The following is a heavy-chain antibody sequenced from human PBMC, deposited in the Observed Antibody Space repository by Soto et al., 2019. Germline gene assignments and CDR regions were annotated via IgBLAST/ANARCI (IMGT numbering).Heavy chain of an antibody. Sequence: QVQLVQSGAEVKKPGSSVKVSCKASGGTFSSYAISWVRQAPGQGLEWMGEIIPIFGTANYAQKFQGRVTITADDSTSTGYMELSSLRSEDTAVYYCARDRGPSSGYYPYWFDPWGQGTLVTVSS. D-gene: IGHD3-22*01. J-gene: IGHJ5*02. CDR1: GGTFSSYA. CDR2: IIPIFGTA. V-gene: IGHV1-69*12. CDR3: ARDRGPSSGYYPYWFDP.